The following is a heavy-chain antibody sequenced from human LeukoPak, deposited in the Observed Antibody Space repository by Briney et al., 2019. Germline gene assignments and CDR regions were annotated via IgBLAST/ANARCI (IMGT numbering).Heavy chain of an antibody. Sequence: SVKVSCKASGGTFSSYAISWVRQAPGQGLEWMGRIIPIFGTANYAQKFQGRVTITTVESTSTAYMELSSLRSEDTAVYYCARVPPAANYYYYYYMDVWGKGTTVTVSS. D-gene: IGHD2-2*01. J-gene: IGHJ6*03. CDR2: IIPIFGTA. CDR1: GGTFSSYA. V-gene: IGHV1-69*05. CDR3: ARVPPAANYYYYYYMDV.